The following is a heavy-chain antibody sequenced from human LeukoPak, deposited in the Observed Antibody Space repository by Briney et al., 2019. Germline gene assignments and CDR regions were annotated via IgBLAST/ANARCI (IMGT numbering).Heavy chain of an antibody. V-gene: IGHV3-9*01. D-gene: IGHD6-13*01. CDR2: ISWNSGSI. CDR3: ARDLGIAAAGWWFDP. Sequence: GGSLRLSCAASGFTFDDYAMHWVRQAPGKGLEWVSGISWNSGSIGYADSVKGRFTISRDNAKNSLYLQMNSLRAEDTAVYYCARDLGIAAAGWWFDPWGQGTLVTVSS. CDR1: GFTFDDYA. J-gene: IGHJ5*02.